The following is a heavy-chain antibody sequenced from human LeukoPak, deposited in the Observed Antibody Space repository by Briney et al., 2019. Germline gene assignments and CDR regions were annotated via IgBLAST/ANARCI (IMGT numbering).Heavy chain of an antibody. J-gene: IGHJ6*02. CDR1: GFTFSSYG. CDR3: ACMDV. V-gene: IGHV3-33*01. Sequence: GGSLRLSCAASGFTFSSYGMHWVRQAPGKGLEWVVVIWYDGSDKYYADSVKGRFTISRDNSKNTLYLQMNSLRAEDTAVYYCACMDVWGQGTTVTVSS. CDR2: IWYDGSDK.